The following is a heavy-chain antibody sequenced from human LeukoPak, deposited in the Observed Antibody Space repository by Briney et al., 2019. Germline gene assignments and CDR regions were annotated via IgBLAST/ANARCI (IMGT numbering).Heavy chain of an antibody. CDR2: ISSGSSYR. Sequence: GGSLRLSCTTSGFTFSTSSMNWVRQAPGKGLEWVSSISSGSSYRYYADSVKGRFTISRDNAKNSLYLQMNSLRAEDTAVYYCARASWGSAVVLAATASDFWGQGTLVTVSS. CDR1: GFTFSTSS. J-gene: IGHJ4*02. V-gene: IGHV3-21*01. D-gene: IGHD2-15*01. CDR3: ARASWGSAVVLAATASDF.